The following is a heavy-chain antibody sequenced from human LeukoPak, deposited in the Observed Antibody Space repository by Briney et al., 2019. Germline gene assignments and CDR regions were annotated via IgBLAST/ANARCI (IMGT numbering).Heavy chain of an antibody. CDR2: ISYDGSNK. Sequence: GGSLRLSCAASGFTFSSYAMHWVRQAPGKGLEWVAVISYDGSNKYYADSVKGRFTISRDNSKSTLYLQMNSLRAEDTAVYYCARDRTYYDILTGYYRGDAFDIWGQGTMVTVSS. D-gene: IGHD3-9*01. J-gene: IGHJ3*02. CDR3: ARDRTYYDILTGYYRGDAFDI. V-gene: IGHV3-30*14. CDR1: GFTFSSYA.